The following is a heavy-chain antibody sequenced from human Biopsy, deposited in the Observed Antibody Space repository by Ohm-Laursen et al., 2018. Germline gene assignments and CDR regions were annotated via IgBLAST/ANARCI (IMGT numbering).Heavy chain of an antibody. J-gene: IGHJ4*02. CDR1: TGTFDSYG. CDR2: IIPILRTM. Sequence: SSVKVSCKASTGTFDSYGVTWVRQAPGQGLEWMGRIIPILRTMTYAPKFQGRVTFTADKSSSTAYLELSSLTSEDTAMFYCAREAIGYQLPCDDWGQGTLVTGSS. CDR3: AREAIGYQLPCDD. V-gene: IGHV1-69*04. D-gene: IGHD2-15*01.